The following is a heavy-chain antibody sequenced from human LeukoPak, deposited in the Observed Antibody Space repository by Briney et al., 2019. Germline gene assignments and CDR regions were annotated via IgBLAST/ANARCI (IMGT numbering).Heavy chain of an antibody. Sequence: SETLSLTCTVSGGSISSYYWSWVRQPPGKGLEWVAYIYYSGSTNYNPSLKSRVTISVDTSKNQFSLKLSSVTAADTAVYYCARSPPRASYPYKYYDFWSGERYYFDYWGQGTLVTVSS. CDR1: GGSISSYY. CDR3: ARSPPRASYPYKYYDFWSGERYYFDY. CDR2: IYYSGST. V-gene: IGHV4-59*01. D-gene: IGHD3-3*01. J-gene: IGHJ4*02.